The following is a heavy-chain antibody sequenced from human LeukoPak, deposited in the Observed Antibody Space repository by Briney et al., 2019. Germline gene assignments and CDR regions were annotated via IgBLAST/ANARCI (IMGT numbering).Heavy chain of an antibody. Sequence: GGSLRLSCAASGFTFSSYSMNWVRQAPGKGLEGVSSISSSSSYIYYADSVKGRFTISRDNAKNSLYLQMSSLRAEDTTVYYRARDTSQSPRLGAFDIWGQGTMVTVSS. V-gene: IGHV3-21*01. J-gene: IGHJ3*02. D-gene: IGHD3-9*01. CDR3: ARDTSQSPRLGAFDI. CDR2: ISSSSSYI. CDR1: GFTFSSYS.